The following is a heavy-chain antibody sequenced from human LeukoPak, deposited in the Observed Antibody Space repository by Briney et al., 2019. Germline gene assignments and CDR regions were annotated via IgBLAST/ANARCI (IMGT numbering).Heavy chain of an antibody. V-gene: IGHV1-69*13. Sequence: GASVKVSCKASGGTFSSYAISWVRQAPGQGLEWMGGIIPIFGTANYAQKFQGRVTITADESTSTAYMELSSLRAEDTAVYYCAKDVGYVGSGSYYSFDYWGQGTLVTVSS. CDR2: IIPIFGTA. CDR3: AKDVGYVGSGSYYSFDY. J-gene: IGHJ4*02. CDR1: GGTFSSYA. D-gene: IGHD3-10*01.